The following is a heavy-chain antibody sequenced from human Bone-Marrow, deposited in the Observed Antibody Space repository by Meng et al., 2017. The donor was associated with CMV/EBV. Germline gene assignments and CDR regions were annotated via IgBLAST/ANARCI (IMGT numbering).Heavy chain of an antibody. J-gene: IGHJ4*02. CDR2: VKSNTDGGTT. CDR3: TTDGWDAHLDF. V-gene: IGHV3-15*05. Sequence: GESLKISCAVSGLTFKHAWVTWVRQAPGKGLEWIGRVKSNTDGGTTDYAAPLKGRVSISRDDSKDMAYLHINSLKTEDTAVYFCTTDGWDAHLDFWGQGTLVTVSS. D-gene: IGHD1-26*01. CDR1: GLTFKHAW.